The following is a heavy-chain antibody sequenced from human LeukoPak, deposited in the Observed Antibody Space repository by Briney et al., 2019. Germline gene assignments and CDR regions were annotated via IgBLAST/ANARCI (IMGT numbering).Heavy chain of an antibody. J-gene: IGHJ4*02. CDR3: AASTERSYDY. Sequence: ASVKVSCKASGYTFTSFYMNWVRQAPGQGLEWMGKINPSGGSTTYAQKFQERVTITRDMSTSTAYMELSSLRSEDTAVYYCAASTERSYDYWGQGTLVTVSS. V-gene: IGHV1-46*01. CDR1: GYTFTSFY. CDR2: INPSGGST. D-gene: IGHD1-1*01.